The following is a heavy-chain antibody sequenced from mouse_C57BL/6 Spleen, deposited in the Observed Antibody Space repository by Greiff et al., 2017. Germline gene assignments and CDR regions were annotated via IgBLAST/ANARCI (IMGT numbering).Heavy chain of an antibody. CDR2: ISYDGSN. CDR1: GYSITSGYY. Sequence: EVKLMESGPGLVKPSQSLSLTCSVTGYSITSGYYWNWIRQFPGNKLEWMGYISYDGSNNYNPSLKNRISITRDTSKNQFFLKLNSVTTEDTATYYCAREATPYYFDYWGQGTTLTVSS. V-gene: IGHV3-6*01. D-gene: IGHD6-1*01. CDR3: AREATPYYFDY. J-gene: IGHJ2*01.